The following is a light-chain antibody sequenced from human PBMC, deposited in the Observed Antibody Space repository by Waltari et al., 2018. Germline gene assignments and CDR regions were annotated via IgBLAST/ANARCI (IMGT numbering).Light chain of an antibody. J-gene: IGKJ2*01. V-gene: IGKV5-2*01. CDR3: LEHDNFPTHT. CDR1: QEIDDE. Sequence: ETTLTQSPAFMSATPRDKVNISCRASQEIDDEMNWYQQKPGEGAIFIIQEATTLVPGIPPRFSGSGYGTDFTLPINNIQSEDVASYFCLEHDNFPTHTFGQGTKLEIK. CDR2: EAT.